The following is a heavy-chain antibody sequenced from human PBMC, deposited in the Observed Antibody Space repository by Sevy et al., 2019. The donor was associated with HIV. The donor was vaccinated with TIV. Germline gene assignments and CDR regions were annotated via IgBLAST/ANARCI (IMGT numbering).Heavy chain of an antibody. V-gene: IGHV4-59*08. J-gene: IGHJ3*02. CDR3: ARRNDFDI. Sequence: SETLSLTCTVSGGSINSDHWNWIRQPPGKGLEWIGYVYYTGGTNYNPSLKNRVTISVDRTKNQFSLKLTSVTAAETAVYYWARRNDFDIWGQRTKVTVSS. CDR2: VYYTGGT. CDR1: GGSINSDH.